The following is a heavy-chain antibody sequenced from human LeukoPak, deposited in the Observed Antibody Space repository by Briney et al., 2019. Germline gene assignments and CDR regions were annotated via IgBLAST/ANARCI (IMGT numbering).Heavy chain of an antibody. V-gene: IGHV1-2*02. CDR1: GYTFTSYG. CDR2: INPNSGGT. CDR3: ARRQIYCSSTSCYIKN. D-gene: IGHD2-2*02. J-gene: IGHJ4*02. Sequence: GASVKVSCKASGYTFTSYGISWVRQAPGQGLEWMGWINPNSGGTNYAQKFQGRVTMTRDTSISTAYMELSRLRSDDTAVYYCARRQIYCSSTSCYIKNWGQGTLVTVSS.